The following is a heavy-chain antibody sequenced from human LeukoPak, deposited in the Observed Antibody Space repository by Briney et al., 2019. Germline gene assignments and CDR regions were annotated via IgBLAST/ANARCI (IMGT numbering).Heavy chain of an antibody. CDR1: GVSISSYY. V-gene: IGHV4-4*07. D-gene: IGHD5-24*01. CDR2: IYTSGST. Sequence: SETLSLTCTVSGVSISSYYWSWIRQPAGKGLEWMGRIYTSGSTNYNPPLKSRVTMSVDTSKNQFSLRLSSVTAADTAVYYCARHPSGRMWLQQGGCFDPWGQGTLVTVSS. J-gene: IGHJ5*02. CDR3: ARHPSGRMWLQQGGCFDP.